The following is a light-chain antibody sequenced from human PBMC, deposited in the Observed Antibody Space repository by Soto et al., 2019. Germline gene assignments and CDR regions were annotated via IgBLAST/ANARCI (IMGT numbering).Light chain of an antibody. J-gene: IGLJ3*02. CDR2: GNN. Sequence: QSVLTQPPSASGTPGQRAIISCSGGSSNIGRNIVNWYQHLPGTAPKVLIYGNNRRHSGVPDRFSGSKSGTSDSLAISGLQSEDEADYYCALWDDSLYGWVFGGGTQLTVL. CDR1: SSNIGRNI. CDR3: ALWDDSLYGWV. V-gene: IGLV1-44*01.